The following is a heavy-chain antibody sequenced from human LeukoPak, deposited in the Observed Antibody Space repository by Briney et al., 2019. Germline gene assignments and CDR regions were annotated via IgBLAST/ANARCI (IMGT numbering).Heavy chain of an antibody. CDR2: IYYSGST. V-gene: IGHV4-59*01. J-gene: IGHJ4*02. Sequence: TSETLSLTCTVSGGSITTYYWSWIRQPPGKELEWIGYIYYSGSTNYNPSLKSRVTISVDTSKNQFSLKLSSVTAADTAVYYCAATIAVAAHSVDYWGQGTLVTVSS. CDR1: GGSITTYY. CDR3: AATIAVAAHSVDY. D-gene: IGHD6-19*01.